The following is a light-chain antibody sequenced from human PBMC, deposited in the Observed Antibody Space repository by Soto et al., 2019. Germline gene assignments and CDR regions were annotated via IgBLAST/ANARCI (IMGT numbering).Light chain of an antibody. J-gene: IGLJ1*01. Sequence: QSVLTQPPSVSGAPGQRVTISCTGSSSNIGAGYDVHWYQQLPGTAPKLLIYGNSNRPSGVPDRFSGSKSGTSASLAITGLQAEDEADYYCQSYDRSLSVYGFGTGTKRTVL. V-gene: IGLV1-40*01. CDR1: SSNIGAGYD. CDR3: QSYDRSLSVYG. CDR2: GNS.